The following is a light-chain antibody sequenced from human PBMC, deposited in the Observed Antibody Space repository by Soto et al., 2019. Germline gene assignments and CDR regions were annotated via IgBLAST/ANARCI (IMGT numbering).Light chain of an antibody. V-gene: IGKV3-15*01. Sequence: EIVLTQSPATLSVSPGDRATLSCRASQSVSSKLAWYQQKPGQAPRVLIYGASTRATGIPARFSGSGSGTKFTLTISSLQSEDFAVYYCQQYNNLPFALTFGGGTKGDI. CDR1: QSVSSK. CDR2: GAS. CDR3: QQYNNLPFALT. J-gene: IGKJ4*01.